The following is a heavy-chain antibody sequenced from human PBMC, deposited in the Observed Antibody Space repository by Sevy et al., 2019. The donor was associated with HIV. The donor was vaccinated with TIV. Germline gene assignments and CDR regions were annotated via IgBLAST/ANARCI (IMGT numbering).Heavy chain of an antibody. Sequence: GGSLRLSCAASGFSFNNHWMSWVRQAPEKGLEWVANIKHDGSEKYYADSLEGRFAVSRDNAKHSLFLQINSLRVEDTAVYFCARLPTGLQSFNYLLSTYFDSWGQGTLVTVSS. V-gene: IGHV3-7*01. J-gene: IGHJ4*02. CDR1: GFSFNNHW. D-gene: IGHD3-9*01. CDR3: ARLPTGLQSFNYLLSTYFDS. CDR2: IKHDGSEK.